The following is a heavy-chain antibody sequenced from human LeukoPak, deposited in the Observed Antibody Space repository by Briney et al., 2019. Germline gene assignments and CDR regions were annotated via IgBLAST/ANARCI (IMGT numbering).Heavy chain of an antibody. CDR1: GLTFSSCS. J-gene: IGHJ4*02. Sequence: GGSLRLSCAASGLTFSSCSMNWVRQAPGKGLEWVSSISSSSSYIYYADSVKGRFTISRDNAKNSLSLQMISLRAEDTAVYFCARDPGYCTSTSCYALYYFDYWGQGILVTVSS. D-gene: IGHD2-2*01. CDR2: ISSSSSYI. CDR3: ARDPGYCTSTSCYALYYFDY. V-gene: IGHV3-21*01.